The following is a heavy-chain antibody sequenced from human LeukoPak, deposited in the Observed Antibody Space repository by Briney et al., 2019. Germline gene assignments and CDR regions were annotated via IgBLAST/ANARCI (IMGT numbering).Heavy chain of an antibody. J-gene: IGHJ2*01. CDR2: IYYSGST. CDR1: GGSISSYY. CDR3: AREPARYDILPGYQSYWYFDL. Sequence: SETLSLTCTVSGGSISSYYWSWIRQPPGKGLEWIGYIYYSGSTNYNPSLKSRVTISVDTSKNQFSLKLSSVTAADTAVYYCAREPARYDILPGYQSYWYFDLWGRGTLVTVSS. D-gene: IGHD3-9*01. V-gene: IGHV4-59*01.